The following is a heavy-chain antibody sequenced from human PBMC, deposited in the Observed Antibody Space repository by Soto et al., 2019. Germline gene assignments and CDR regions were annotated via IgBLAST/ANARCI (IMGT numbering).Heavy chain of an antibody. CDR1: GGTFSSYA. D-gene: IGHD4-4*01. J-gene: IGHJ6*02. CDR3: ARDATVTTSDYYYYYGMDV. V-gene: IGHV1-69*06. CDR2: IIPIFGTA. Sequence: QVQLVQSGAEVKKPGSSVKVSCKASGGTFSSYAISWVRQAPGQGLEWMGGIIPIFGTANYAQKFQGRVTITGDKSTSTAYMELSSLRSEDTAVYYCARDATVTTSDYYYYYGMDVWGQGTTVTVSS.